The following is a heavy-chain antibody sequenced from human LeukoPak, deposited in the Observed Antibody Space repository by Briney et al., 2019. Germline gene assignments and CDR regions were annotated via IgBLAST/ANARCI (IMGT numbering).Heavy chain of an antibody. CDR1: GFTFSSYA. V-gene: IGHV3-23*01. D-gene: IGHD3-10*01. CDR2: ISGSGGST. CDR3: AKDRGSGSYYLDAFDI. J-gene: IGHJ3*02. Sequence: GGSLRLSCAASGFTFSSYAMSWVRQAPGKGLEWVSAISGSGGSTYYADSVKGRFTISRDNSKDTLYLQMNSLRAEDTAVYYCAKDRGSGSYYLDAFDIWGQGTMVTVSS.